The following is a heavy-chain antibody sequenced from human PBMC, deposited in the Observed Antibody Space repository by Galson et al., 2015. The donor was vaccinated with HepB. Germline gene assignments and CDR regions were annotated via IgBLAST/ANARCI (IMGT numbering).Heavy chain of an antibody. D-gene: IGHD2-2*02. CDR2: ISYDGSNK. CDR1: GFTFSSYA. Sequence: SVRLSCAASGFTFSSYAMHWVRQAPGEGLEWVAVISYDGSNKYYADSVKGRFTISRDNSKNTLYLQMNSLRAEDTAVYYCARDGTPAIPTKFDYWGLGTLVTVSS. J-gene: IGHJ4*02. V-gene: IGHV3-30-3*01. CDR3: ARDGTPAIPTKFDY.